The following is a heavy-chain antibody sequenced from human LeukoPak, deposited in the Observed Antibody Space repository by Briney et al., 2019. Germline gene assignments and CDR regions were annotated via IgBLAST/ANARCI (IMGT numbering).Heavy chain of an antibody. Sequence: GGSLRLSCAASGFTVSSNFMSWVRQAPGKGLEWVSVIYSGGSTYYADSVKGRFIISRDYSKNTLYLQMNSLRAEDTAVYYCAKRSDYGGNGNYFDYWGQGTPVTVSS. CDR2: IYSGGST. CDR3: AKRSDYGGNGNYFDY. J-gene: IGHJ4*02. D-gene: IGHD4-23*01. V-gene: IGHV3-53*01. CDR1: GFTVSSNF.